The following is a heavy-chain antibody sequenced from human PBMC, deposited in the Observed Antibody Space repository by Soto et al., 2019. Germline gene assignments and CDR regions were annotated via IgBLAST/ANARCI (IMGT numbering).Heavy chain of an antibody. V-gene: IGHV4-30-4*01. CDR1: GGSISSGDYY. Sequence: SETLSLTCTVSGGSISSGDYYWSWIRQPPGKGLEWIGYIYYSGSTYYNPSRKSRVTISVDTSKNQFSLKLSSVTAADTAVYYCARGRASGSYYNGRNDAFDIWGQGTMVTVSS. CDR2: IYYSGST. CDR3: ARGRASGSYYNGRNDAFDI. J-gene: IGHJ3*02. D-gene: IGHD3-10*01.